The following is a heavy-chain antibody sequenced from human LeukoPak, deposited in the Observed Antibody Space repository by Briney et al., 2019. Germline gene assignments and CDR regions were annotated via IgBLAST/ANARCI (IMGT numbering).Heavy chain of an antibody. J-gene: IGHJ4*02. CDR3: ARLPTGSNKHLLDY. CDR2: IYYSGST. D-gene: IGHD3-9*01. Sequence: PWETLSLTCTVSGGSISSSSYYWGWIRQPPGKGLKWIGSIYYSGSTYYNPSLKSRVTISVDTSKNQFSLKLSSVTAAATAVYYCARLPTGSNKHLLDYWGQGTLVTVSS. V-gene: IGHV4-39*01. CDR1: GGSISSSSYY.